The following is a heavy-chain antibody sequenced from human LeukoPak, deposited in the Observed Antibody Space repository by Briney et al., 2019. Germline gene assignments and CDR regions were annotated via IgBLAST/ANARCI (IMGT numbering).Heavy chain of an antibody. J-gene: IGHJ5*02. CDR1: GYTFTSYD. CDR2: MNPNSGNT. CDR3: LRRITIIRCPGTNWFDP. Sequence: ASVKVSCKASGYTFTSYDINWVRQATGQGLEWMGWMNPNSGNTGFAQRFQGRVTITRNTSMSTAYMELSSLRSEDTAVYYCLRRITIIRCPGTNWFDPWGQGTLVTVSS. D-gene: IGHD3-10*01. V-gene: IGHV1-8*03.